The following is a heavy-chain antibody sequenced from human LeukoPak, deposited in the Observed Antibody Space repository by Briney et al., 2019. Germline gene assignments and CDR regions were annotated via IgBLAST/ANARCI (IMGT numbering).Heavy chain of an antibody. D-gene: IGHD6-13*01. CDR2: ITPTYGLV. CDR3: ATGTNGLYGSNRFQGYFDD. CDR1: GGTFSKYA. J-gene: IGHJ4*02. Sequence: SVKVSCKASGGTFSKYAIGWVRQAPGQGLEWMGGITPTYGLVHYAQKFQGRVTLTTDTSTGTADLEMNSLTFEDTAVYYCATGTNGLYGSNRFQGYFDDWGQGTLVTVLS. V-gene: IGHV1-69*10.